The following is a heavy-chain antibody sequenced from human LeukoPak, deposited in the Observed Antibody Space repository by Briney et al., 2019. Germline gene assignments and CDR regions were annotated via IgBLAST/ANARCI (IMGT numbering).Heavy chain of an antibody. D-gene: IGHD2-2*01. CDR1: GDSVTSNGVT. V-gene: IGHV6-1*01. J-gene: IGHJ5*02. Sequence: SQTLSLTCAISGDSVTSNGVTWNWIRQSPSRGLEWLGRTYYRSTWYNDYAVSVRGRITVNPDTSKNQFSLHLNSVTPEDTAVYYCARRLTQYDCFDPWGQGILVTVSS. CDR2: TYYRSTWYN. CDR3: ARRLTQYDCFDP.